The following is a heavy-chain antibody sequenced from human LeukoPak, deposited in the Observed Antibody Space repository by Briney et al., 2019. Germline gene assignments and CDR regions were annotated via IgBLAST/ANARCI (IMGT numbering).Heavy chain of an antibody. Sequence: GGSLRLSCAASGFTFSSYSMNWVRQAPGKGLEWVSSISSSSYIYYADSVKGRFTISRDNAKNSLYLQMNSLRAEDTAVYYCARDLRSGSYYRPFDYWGQGTLVTVSS. J-gene: IGHJ4*02. D-gene: IGHD1-26*01. CDR1: GFTFSSYS. V-gene: IGHV3-21*01. CDR3: ARDLRSGSYYRPFDY. CDR2: ISSSSYI.